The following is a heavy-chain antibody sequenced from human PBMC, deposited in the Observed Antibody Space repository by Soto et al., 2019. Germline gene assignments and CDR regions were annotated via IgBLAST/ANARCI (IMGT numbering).Heavy chain of an antibody. D-gene: IGHD2-2*01. Sequence: QVQLAQSGAEVKKPGASVKVSCKASGYTFTSYDINWVRQATGQGREVMGCMNPNSGNTGYAQKFQGRVTLTRNNSISTAYMELSSLRSADTAVYYCAIPYGLYCISTRCYMRGIYGMDVWGQGTTVTVSS. V-gene: IGHV1-8*01. J-gene: IGHJ6*02. CDR1: GYTFTSYD. CDR3: AIPYGLYCISTRCYMRGIYGMDV. CDR2: MNPNSGNT.